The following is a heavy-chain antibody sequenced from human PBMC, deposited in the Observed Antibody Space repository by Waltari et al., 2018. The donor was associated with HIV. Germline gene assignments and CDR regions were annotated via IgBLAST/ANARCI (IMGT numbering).Heavy chain of an antibody. J-gene: IGHJ4*02. CDR1: GYTFTYPF. V-gene: IGHV1-45*02. CDR2: ITPYNGNT. Sequence: EVKKTGSSVKLSCKVSGYTFTYPFLHWVRQAPGQALEWMGWITPYNGNTKYAQNFQDRLTISRDVSMSTTYMELRSLRPEDTGMYFCARSALCCGNDCFYYDNWGQGIPVTVSS. D-gene: IGHD2-21*02. CDR3: ARSALCCGNDCFYYDN.